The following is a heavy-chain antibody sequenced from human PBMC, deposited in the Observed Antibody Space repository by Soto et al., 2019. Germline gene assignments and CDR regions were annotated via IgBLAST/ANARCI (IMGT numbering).Heavy chain of an antibody. CDR1: GGSISSGDYY. V-gene: IGHV4-30-4*01. J-gene: IGHJ6*02. CDR2: IYYSGST. Sequence: SETLSLTCTVSGGSISSGDYYWSWIRQPPGKGLEWIGYIYYSGSTYYNPSLKSRVTISVDTSKNQFSLKLSSVTAADTAVYYCARGLMLDMVRGPSYYGMDVWGQGPTVTVSS. CDR3: ARGLMLDMVRGPSYYGMDV. D-gene: IGHD3-10*01.